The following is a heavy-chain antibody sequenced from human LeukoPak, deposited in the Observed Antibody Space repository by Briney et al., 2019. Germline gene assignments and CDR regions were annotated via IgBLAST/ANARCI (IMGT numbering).Heavy chain of an antibody. D-gene: IGHD3-22*01. CDR3: ARVCYDSSGYYCFDY. J-gene: IGHJ4*02. CDR2: ISAYNGNT. CDR1: GYTVTSYG. Sequence: ASVKVSCKASGYTVTSYGIRWVRQAPGQGLEWMGWISAYNGNTNYAQKLQGRVTMTTDTSTSTAYMELRSLRSDDTAVYYCARVCYDSSGYYCFDYWGQGTLVTVSS. V-gene: IGHV1-18*01.